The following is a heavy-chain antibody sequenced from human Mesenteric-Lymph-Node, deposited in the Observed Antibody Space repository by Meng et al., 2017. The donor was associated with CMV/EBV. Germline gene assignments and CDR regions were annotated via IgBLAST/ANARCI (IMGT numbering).Heavy chain of an antibody. Sequence: ISSCGYYWSWLRQHPGNGLEWIGYIYYTGSTYYNPSLKSRVTISVDTSKNQFSLKLSSVTAADTAVYYCARVHYSYCSGGSCYYFDYWGQGTLVTVSS. D-gene: IGHD2-15*01. CDR3: ARVHYSYCSGGSCYYFDY. J-gene: IGHJ4*02. CDR2: IYYTGST. CDR1: ISSCGYY. V-gene: IGHV4-31*02.